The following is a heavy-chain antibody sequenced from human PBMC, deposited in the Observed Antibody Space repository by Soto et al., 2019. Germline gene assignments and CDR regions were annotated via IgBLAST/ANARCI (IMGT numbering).Heavy chain of an antibody. CDR3: ARVAYGSGNYYTDY. V-gene: IGHV3-64*01. Sequence: GGSLRLSCEASGFTFSSHAMHWVRQAPGKGLEYVSAISSSGGSTYYANSVKGRFTISRDNSKNTLDLQMGSLRAEDMAEYYCARVAYGSGNYYTDYWGQGTQVTVSS. CDR1: GFTFSSHA. CDR2: ISSSGGST. J-gene: IGHJ4*02. D-gene: IGHD3-10*01.